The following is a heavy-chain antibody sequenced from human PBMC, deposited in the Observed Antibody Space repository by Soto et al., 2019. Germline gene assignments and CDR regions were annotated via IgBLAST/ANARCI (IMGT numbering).Heavy chain of an antibody. CDR3: ARDGGYCSGGSCYLLYYYYGMDV. J-gene: IGHJ6*02. CDR1: GFTFSSYG. Sequence: QVQLVESGGGVVQPGRSLRLSCAASGFTFSSYGMHWVRQAPGKGLEWVAVIWYDGSNKYYADSVKGRFTISRDKSKNTLYLQMNSLRAEDTAVYYCARDGGYCSGGSCYLLYYYYGMDVWGQGTTVTVSS. V-gene: IGHV3-33*01. CDR2: IWYDGSNK. D-gene: IGHD2-15*01.